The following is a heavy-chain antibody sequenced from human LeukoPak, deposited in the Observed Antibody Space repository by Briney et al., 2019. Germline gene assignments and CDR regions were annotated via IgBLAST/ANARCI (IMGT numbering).Heavy chain of an antibody. CDR1: GGSISSGGYY. Sequence: SETLSLTCTVSGGSISSGGYYWSWIRQPPGKGLEWIGEINHSGSTNYNPSLKSRVTISVDTSKNQFSLKLSSVTAADTAVYYCARSGEGYCSSTSCYEFDYWGQGTLVTVSS. D-gene: IGHD2-2*01. J-gene: IGHJ4*02. CDR2: INHSGST. CDR3: ARSGEGYCSSTSCYEFDY. V-gene: IGHV4-39*07.